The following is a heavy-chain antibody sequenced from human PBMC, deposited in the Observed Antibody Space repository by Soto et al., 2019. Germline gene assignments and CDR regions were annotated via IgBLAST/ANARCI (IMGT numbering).Heavy chain of an antibody. CDR3: ARENWSYVD. V-gene: IGHV1-2*02. CDR1: GYTFTNY. CDR2: MNTNYGDT. Sequence: QAQLVQSGAEAKRPGTSVKVSCKVSGYTFTNYFHWIRQAPGQGLEWMGWMNTNYGDTEYASHFQGRVTLTSDTSITTASMELSSVTSDDTAVYYCARENWSYVDWGQGTLVTVSS. J-gene: IGHJ4*02. D-gene: IGHD1-26*01.